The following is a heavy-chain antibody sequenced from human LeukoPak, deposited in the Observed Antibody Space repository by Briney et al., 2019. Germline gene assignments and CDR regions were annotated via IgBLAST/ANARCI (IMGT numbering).Heavy chain of an antibody. CDR1: GFTFSSYA. CDR3: ARTLGDAFDI. D-gene: IGHD3-16*01. J-gene: IGHJ3*02. CDR2: FSGSGGNT. V-gene: IGHV3-23*01. Sequence: GGSLRLSCAASGFTFSSYAMSWVRQAPGKGLEWVSTFSGSGGNTYYADSVKGRFTISRDNAKNSLYLQMNSLRAEDTAVYYCARTLGDAFDIWGQGTMVTVSS.